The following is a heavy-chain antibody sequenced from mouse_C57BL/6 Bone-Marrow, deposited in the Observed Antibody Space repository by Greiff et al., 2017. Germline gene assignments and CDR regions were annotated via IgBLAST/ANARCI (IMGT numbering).Heavy chain of an antibody. Sequence: EVTLMESVGDLVKPGGSLKLSCAASGFTFSSYGISLVRQTPDKKLEWVATISSGGSSTYYPARVKGRFTISRDNAKNNRYLQMSRMKSEDTDMYNWERHGGGYYAMDYWGQGTSVTVSS. CDR3: ERHGGGYYAMDY. V-gene: IGHV5-6*01. CDR2: ISSGGSST. CDR1: GFTFSSYG. J-gene: IGHJ4*01.